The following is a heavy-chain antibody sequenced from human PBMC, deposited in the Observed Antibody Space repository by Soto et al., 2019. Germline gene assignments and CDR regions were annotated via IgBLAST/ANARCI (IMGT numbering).Heavy chain of an antibody. CDR3: ARVSRDYGDYGGFDY. Sequence: QVQLVQSGAEVKKPGSSVKVSCKASGGTFSSYTISWERQAPGQGLEWMGRIIPILGIANYAQKFQGRVTITADKSTSTAYMELSSLRSEDTAVYYCARVSRDYGDYGGFDYWGQGTLVTVSS. D-gene: IGHD4-17*01. CDR2: IIPILGIA. CDR1: GGTFSSYT. J-gene: IGHJ4*02. V-gene: IGHV1-69*02.